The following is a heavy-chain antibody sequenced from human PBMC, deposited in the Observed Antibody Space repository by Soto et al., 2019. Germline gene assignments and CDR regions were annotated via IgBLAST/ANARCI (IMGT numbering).Heavy chain of an antibody. V-gene: IGHV4-59*01. Sequence: SETLSLTCTVSGGSISSYYWSWIRQPPGKGLEWIGYIYYSGSTNYNPSLKSRVTISVDTSKNQFSLELSSVTAADTAVYYCARDPSYLGYFDYWGQGTLVTVSS. CDR1: GGSISSYY. CDR2: IYYSGST. D-gene: IGHD7-27*01. CDR3: ARDPSYLGYFDY. J-gene: IGHJ4*02.